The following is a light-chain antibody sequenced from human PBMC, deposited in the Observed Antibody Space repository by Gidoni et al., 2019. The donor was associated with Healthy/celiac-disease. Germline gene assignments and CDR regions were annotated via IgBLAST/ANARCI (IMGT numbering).Light chain of an antibody. V-gene: IGKV3-20*01. J-gene: IGKJ2*03. CDR1: QSVSSSY. CDR2: GAS. CDR3: QQYGSSPRYS. Sequence: EIVLTQSPGTLSLSPGDRATLSCRASQSVSSSYLAWYQQKPGQAPRLLIYGASSRATGIPDRFSGSGSGTDFTLTISRLEPEDFAVYYCQQYGSSPRYSFXQXTKLEIK.